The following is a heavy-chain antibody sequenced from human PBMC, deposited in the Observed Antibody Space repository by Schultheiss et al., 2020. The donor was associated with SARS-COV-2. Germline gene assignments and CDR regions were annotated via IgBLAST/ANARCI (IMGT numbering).Heavy chain of an antibody. CDR2: ISSSSLYT. CDR1: GFTFSDYY. Sequence: GGSLRLSCTASGFTFSDYYMSWIRQAPGKGLEWISYISSSSLYTYYADSVKGRFTISRDNGKNSLSLQMDSLRVDDTAVYYCARQKSFLTPWFDPWGQGTLVTVSS. V-gene: IGHV3-11*03. CDR3: ARQKSFLTPWFDP. J-gene: IGHJ5*02.